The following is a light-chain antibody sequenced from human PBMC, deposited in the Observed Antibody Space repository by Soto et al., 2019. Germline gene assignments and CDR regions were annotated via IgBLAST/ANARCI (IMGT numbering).Light chain of an antibody. V-gene: IGKV3-15*01. CDR3: QQYNKWPPWP. CDR2: ASS. J-gene: IGKJ1*01. Sequence: EIGMTQSPATLSVSPGDRATLSCSASQSIGSNLACYQQKPGHAPRLVIYASSIRASDFPARFSGSGSGTAFTLPSSCLQSDDFAVYFCQQYNKWPPWPFGHGTKVELK. CDR1: QSIGSN.